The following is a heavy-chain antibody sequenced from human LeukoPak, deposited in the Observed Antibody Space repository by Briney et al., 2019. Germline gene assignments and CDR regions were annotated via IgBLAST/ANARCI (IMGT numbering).Heavy chain of an antibody. V-gene: IGHV3-74*01. Sequence: PGGSLRLSCAASGFTFGSYWMCWVRQPPGKGLMYVSRINNDGGGTTYTDSVKGRFTISRDNAKSGVSLQMNRLRVEDTAMYYCARGGPDHAFDIWGQGTMVTVSS. D-gene: IGHD1-14*01. CDR3: ARGGPDHAFDI. J-gene: IGHJ3*02. CDR1: GFTFGSYW. CDR2: INNDGGGT.